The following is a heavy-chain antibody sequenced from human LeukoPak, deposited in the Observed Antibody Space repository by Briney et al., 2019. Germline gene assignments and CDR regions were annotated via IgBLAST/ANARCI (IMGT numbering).Heavy chain of an antibody. CDR2: IYDEGNT. J-gene: IGHJ3*02. CDR1: GGSISGYY. Sequence: SETLSLTCTVSGGSISGYYWSWVRQSSGKGLEWIANIYDEGNTKKNPSLKSRVTISRDMSKNQVSLKLTSVTAADTAIYYCARHIGAWAFDIWGQATMVTVSS. CDR3: ARHIGAWAFDI. V-gene: IGHV4-59*08.